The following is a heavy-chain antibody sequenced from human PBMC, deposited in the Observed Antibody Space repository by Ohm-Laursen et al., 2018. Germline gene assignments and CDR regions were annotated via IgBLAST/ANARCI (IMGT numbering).Heavy chain of an antibody. Sequence: SETLSLTCTVPGGSISSSSYYWGWIRQPPGKGLEWIGSIYYSGSTYYNPSLKSRVTISVDTSKNQFSLKLSSVTAADTAVYYCARQAKYYFDYWGQGTLVTVSS. CDR1: GGSISSSSYY. J-gene: IGHJ4*02. CDR2: IYYSGST. CDR3: ARQAKYYFDY. V-gene: IGHV4-39*01.